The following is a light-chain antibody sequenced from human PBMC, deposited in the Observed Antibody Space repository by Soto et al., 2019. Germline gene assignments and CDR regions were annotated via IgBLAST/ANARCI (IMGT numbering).Light chain of an antibody. CDR2: EAS. V-gene: IGKV3-11*01. J-gene: IGKJ1*01. CDR3: QQRRNWPPT. Sequence: EIVLTQSPATLSLSPGERATLSCRASQSVNNFLAWYQQRPGQAPRLLMYEASNRATGVPARFSGSGSGSDFTLTIRSLEPEDFAIYYCQQRRNWPPTFGQGTKVEIK. CDR1: QSVNNF.